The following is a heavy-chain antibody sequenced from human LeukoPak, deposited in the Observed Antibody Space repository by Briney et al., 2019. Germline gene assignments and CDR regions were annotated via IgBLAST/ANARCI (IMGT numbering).Heavy chain of an antibody. D-gene: IGHD6-19*01. CDR3: ARCFYSSGLWYFDY. Sequence: PSETLSLTCTVSGGSISSYYWSWIRQPPGKGLEWIGYIYYSGSTNYNPSLKSRVTISVDTSKNQFSLKLSSVTAAATAVYYCARCFYSSGLWYFDYWGQGTLVTVSS. J-gene: IGHJ4*02. CDR2: IYYSGST. V-gene: IGHV4-59*08. CDR1: GGSISSYY.